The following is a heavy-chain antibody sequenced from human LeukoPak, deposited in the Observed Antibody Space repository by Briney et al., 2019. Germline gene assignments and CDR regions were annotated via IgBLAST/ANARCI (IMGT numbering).Heavy chain of an antibody. D-gene: IGHD4-17*01. Sequence: ASVKVSCKASGYTFTSYPISWVRQAPGQGLEWMGRISLYNSNTNYAQKLQGRVTMTTDRSTITAYMELRSLRSDDTAVYYCARGYDYGDYVGDFDYWGQGTLVTVSS. J-gene: IGHJ4*02. CDR3: ARGYDYGDYVGDFDY. CDR1: GYTFTSYP. V-gene: IGHV1-18*01. CDR2: ISLYNSNT.